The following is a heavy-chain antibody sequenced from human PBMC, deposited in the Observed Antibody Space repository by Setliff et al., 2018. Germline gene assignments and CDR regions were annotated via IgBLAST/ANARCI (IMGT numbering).Heavy chain of an antibody. J-gene: IGHJ6*02. V-gene: IGHV4-38-2*02. CDR3: AREHGYSYGQTYYYYGMDV. CDR2: IKHGGTT. Sequence: SETLSLTCRVSGYSIGSDYFWAWVRQPPGKGLEWVATIKHGGTTYYNPSLRSRVIISVDASKNAFSLRLNSVTAADTAVYYCAREHGYSYGQTYYYYGMDVWGQGTTVTVSS. CDR1: GYSIGSDYF. D-gene: IGHD5-18*01.